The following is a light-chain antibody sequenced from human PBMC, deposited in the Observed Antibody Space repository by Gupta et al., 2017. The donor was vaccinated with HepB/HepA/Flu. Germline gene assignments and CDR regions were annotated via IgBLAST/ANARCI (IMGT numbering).Light chain of an antibody. Sequence: DIQMTQSPSSLSASVGDRVTITCQASQDISNYLDWYQQKPGKAPKLLIYDASNLETGVPSRFSGSGSGTDFTFTISSLQPEDIATYYCQQYDSHPITFGQGTQLEIK. J-gene: IGKJ5*01. CDR1: QDISNY. V-gene: IGKV1-33*01. CDR3: QQYDSHPIT. CDR2: DAS.